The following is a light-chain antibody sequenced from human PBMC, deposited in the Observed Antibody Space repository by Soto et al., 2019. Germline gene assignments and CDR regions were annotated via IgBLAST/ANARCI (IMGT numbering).Light chain of an antibody. V-gene: IGKV1-27*01. CDR2: AAS. CDR3: QKCDSAPFT. CDR1: QDISSY. J-gene: IGKJ5*01. Sequence: DIQMTQSPSSLSASVGDRVTITCRASQDISSYVAWYQQKPGKVPKLLIYAASTLQSGVPSRFSGSGSGADFTLTISSLQPEDAATYYCQKCDSAPFTFGQGTRLAIK.